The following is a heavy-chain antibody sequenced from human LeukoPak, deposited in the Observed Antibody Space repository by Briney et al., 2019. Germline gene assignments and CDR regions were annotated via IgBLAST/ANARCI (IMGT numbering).Heavy chain of an antibody. CDR1: GFTFSNYG. CDR3: ARGSGYDYAGFDY. J-gene: IGHJ4*02. D-gene: IGHD5-12*01. CDR2: IKHDGSEK. Sequence: GGSLRLSCAASGFTFSNYGMHWVRQAPGKGLEWVANIKHDGSEKYYVDSVKGRFTISRDNAKNSLYLQMNSLRAGDTAVYYCARGSGYDYAGFDYWGQGTLVAVSS. V-gene: IGHV3-7*05.